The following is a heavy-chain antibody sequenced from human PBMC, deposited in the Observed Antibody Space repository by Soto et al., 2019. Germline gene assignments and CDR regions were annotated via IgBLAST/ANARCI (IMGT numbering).Heavy chain of an antibody. J-gene: IGHJ1*01. CDR1: GFNFKKFA. CDR3: AKADGEQWLIPHLDN. V-gene: IGHV3-23*01. CDR2: ISCCGGST. D-gene: IGHD6-19*01. Sequence: RGSLRLSCEASGFNFKKFAMGWVRQAPGEGLEWVSGISCCGGSTFYADSVKGRFSLARDDSKNTLSLQLNSLRVEDTAHYYCAKADGEQWLIPHLDNWGQGTQVTVSS.